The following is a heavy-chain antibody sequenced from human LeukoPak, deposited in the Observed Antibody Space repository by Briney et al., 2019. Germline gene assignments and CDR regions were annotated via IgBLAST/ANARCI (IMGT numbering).Heavy chain of an antibody. CDR3: ATYRQVLLPFES. CDR2: IFPSGGEI. V-gene: IGHV3-53*01. CDR1: GFSVSNND. Sequence: TGGSLRLSCAASGFSVSNNDMSWVRQPPGKGLEWVSSIFPSGGEIHYADSVRGRFTISRDNSKSTLSLQMNSLRAEDTAIYYCATYRQVLLPFESWGQGTLVTVSS. D-gene: IGHD2/OR15-2a*01. J-gene: IGHJ4*02.